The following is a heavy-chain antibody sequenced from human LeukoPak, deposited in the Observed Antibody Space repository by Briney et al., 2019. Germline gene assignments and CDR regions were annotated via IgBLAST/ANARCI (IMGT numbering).Heavy chain of an antibody. J-gene: IGHJ2*01. CDR3: AKRGSNYWYFDL. V-gene: IGHV3-53*01. CDR1: GFTVTNNF. CDR2: IYTGGIT. D-gene: IGHD3-16*01. Sequence: GGSLRLSCAASGFTVTNNFMSWFRQAPGKGLEWVSVIYTGGITHYADFVKGRFTISRDNSKNTLYLQMNSLSAEDTAVYYCAKRGSNYWYFDLWGRGTLVTVSS.